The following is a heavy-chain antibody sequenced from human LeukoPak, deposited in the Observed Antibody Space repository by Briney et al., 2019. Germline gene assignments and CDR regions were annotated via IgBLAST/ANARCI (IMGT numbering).Heavy chain of an antibody. V-gene: IGHV4-59*01. CDR2: IYYSGST. CDR3: ASHKGF. J-gene: IGHJ4*02. CDR1: GGSISNNY. Sequence: SETLSLTCTVSGGSISNNYWSWFRQPPGKGLEWIGYIYYSGSTNYNPSLKSRVTISVDTSKSQFSLKLSSVTAADTAVYYCASHKGFWDQGTLVTASS.